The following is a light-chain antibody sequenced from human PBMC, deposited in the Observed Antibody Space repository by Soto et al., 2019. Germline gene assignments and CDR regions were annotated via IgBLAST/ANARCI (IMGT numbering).Light chain of an antibody. J-gene: IGKJ5*01. Sequence: EIVMTQSPATLSVSAGERATLSCRARQSVRSNLAWYQQKPGQAPRLLIYDASTRATGIPARFSGSGSGTEFILTLSSLQSEDFGVYSCQQFNNWPPITFGQGTRLEIK. CDR1: QSVRSN. V-gene: IGKV3D-15*01. CDR2: DAS. CDR3: QQFNNWPPIT.